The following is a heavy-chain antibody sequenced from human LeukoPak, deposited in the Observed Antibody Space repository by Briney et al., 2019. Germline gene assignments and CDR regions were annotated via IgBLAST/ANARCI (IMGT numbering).Heavy chain of an antibody. CDR2: ISHSGST. Sequence: SETLSLTCAVYGGSFSGYYWSWIRQPPGKGLEWIGEISHSGSTNYNPSLKSRVTMSLDTSEDQFSLKLSSVTAADTAVYYCARDPRSYTGYDETFDYWGQRTLVTVSS. J-gene: IGHJ4*02. V-gene: IGHV4-34*01. D-gene: IGHD5-12*01. CDR1: GGSFSGYY. CDR3: ARDPRSYTGYDETFDY.